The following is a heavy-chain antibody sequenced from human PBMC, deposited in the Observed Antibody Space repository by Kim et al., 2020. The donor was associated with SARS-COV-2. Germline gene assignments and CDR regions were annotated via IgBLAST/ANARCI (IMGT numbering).Heavy chain of an antibody. V-gene: IGHV3-23*01. CDR3: AKRSGYYFDY. J-gene: IGHJ4*02. D-gene: IGHD6-25*01. Sequence: TSHADSGKRRFTISRDSSKNTLYLQMNSLRAEDTAVYYCAKRSGYYFDYWGQGTLVTVSS. CDR2: T.